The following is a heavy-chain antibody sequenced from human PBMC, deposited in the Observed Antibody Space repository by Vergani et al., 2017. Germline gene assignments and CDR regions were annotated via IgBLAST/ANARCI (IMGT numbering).Heavy chain of an antibody. CDR2: INSDGSST. Sequence: EVQLVESGGGLVQPGGSLRLSCAASGFTFSSYWMHWVRQAPGKGLVWVSRINSDGSSTSYADSVKGRFTISRDNAKNTLYLQMNSLRAEDTAVYYCAKALMTYDHDAFDIWGQGTMVTVSS. J-gene: IGHJ3*02. D-gene: IGHD2-8*01. CDR1: GFTFSSYW. CDR3: AKALMTYDHDAFDI. V-gene: IGHV3-74*01.